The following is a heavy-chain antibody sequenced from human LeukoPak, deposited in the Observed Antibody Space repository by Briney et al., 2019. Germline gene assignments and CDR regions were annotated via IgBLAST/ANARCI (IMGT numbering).Heavy chain of an antibody. D-gene: IGHD1-14*01. CDR2: ISWNSGSI. CDR1: GFTFDDYA. CDR3: ARVARTTLTVYYFDY. Sequence: AGGSLRLSCAASGFTFDDYAMHWVRQAPGKGLEWVSGISWNSGSIGYADSVKGRFTISRDNAKNTLYLQMNSLRAEDTAVYYCARVARTTLTVYYFDYWGQGTLVTVSS. J-gene: IGHJ4*02. V-gene: IGHV3-9*01.